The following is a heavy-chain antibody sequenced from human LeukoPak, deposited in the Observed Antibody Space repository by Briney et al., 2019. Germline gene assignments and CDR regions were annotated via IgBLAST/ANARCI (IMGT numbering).Heavy chain of an antibody. CDR2: IYYSGST. Sequence: PSETLSLTCAVSGGSISSYYWSWIRQPPGKGLEWIGYIYYSGSTNYNPSLKSRVTISVDTSKNQFSLKLSSVTAADTAVYYCARVGAVKVFDYWGQGTLVTVSS. V-gene: IGHV4-59*01. CDR3: ARVGAVKVFDY. CDR1: GGSISSYY. D-gene: IGHD4-17*01. J-gene: IGHJ4*02.